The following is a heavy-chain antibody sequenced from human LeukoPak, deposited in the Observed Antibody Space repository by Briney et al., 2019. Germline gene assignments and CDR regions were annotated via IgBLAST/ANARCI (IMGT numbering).Heavy chain of an antibody. CDR1: GYRFTSYW. D-gene: IGHD4-17*01. CDR3: ARGPTTVTTRIYYYYYGMDV. CDR2: IYPGDSDT. J-gene: IGHJ6*02. V-gene: IGHV5-51*01. Sequence: GESLQISCQGSGYRFTSYWIGWVRQLPGEGLEWMGIIYPGDSDTRYSPSFQGQVTISADKSISTAYLQWSSLKASDTAMYYCARGPTTVTTRIYYYYYGMDVWGQGTTVTVSS.